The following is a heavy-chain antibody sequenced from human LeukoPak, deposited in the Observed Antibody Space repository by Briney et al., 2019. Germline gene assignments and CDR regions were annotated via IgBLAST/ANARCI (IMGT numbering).Heavy chain of an antibody. V-gene: IGHV3-30-3*01. J-gene: IGHJ4*02. CDR3: ARGRDDERSFDY. CDR1: GFTFSSYA. Sequence: GGSLRLSCAASGFTFSSYAMHWVRQAPGKGLEWVAVISYDGSNKYYADSVKGRFTVSRDNSKNTLYLQMNSLRAEDTAVYYCARGRDDERSFDYWGQGTLVTVSS. D-gene: IGHD1-1*01. CDR2: ISYDGSNK.